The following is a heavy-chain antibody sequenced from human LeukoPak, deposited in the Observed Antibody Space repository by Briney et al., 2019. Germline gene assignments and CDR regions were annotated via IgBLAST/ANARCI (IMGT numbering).Heavy chain of an antibody. Sequence: SETLSLTCTVSGGSISSYYWSWIRQPAGKGLEWIGRIYTSGSTNYNPSLKSRVTISLDTSKNQFSLNLSSVTAADTAFYYCARHQSSGTYPLDSWGQGTLVTVSS. CDR2: IYTSGST. CDR3: ARHQSSGTYPLDS. D-gene: IGHD1-26*01. J-gene: IGHJ4*02. CDR1: GGSISSYY. V-gene: IGHV4-4*07.